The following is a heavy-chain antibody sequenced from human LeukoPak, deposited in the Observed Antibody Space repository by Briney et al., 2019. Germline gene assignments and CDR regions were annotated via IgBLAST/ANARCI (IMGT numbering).Heavy chain of an antibody. J-gene: IGHJ4*02. V-gene: IGHV1-2*02. CDR2: INPNSGGT. CDR3: ARRAGAYSHPYDY. CDR1: EYTFTGYY. Sequence: ASVKVSCKASEYTFTGYYMHWVRQAPGQGLEWMGWINPNSGGTNYAQKFQGRVTMTRDTSISTAYMELSRLRSDDTAVYYCARRAGAYSHPYDYWGQGTLVTVSS. D-gene: IGHD4/OR15-4a*01.